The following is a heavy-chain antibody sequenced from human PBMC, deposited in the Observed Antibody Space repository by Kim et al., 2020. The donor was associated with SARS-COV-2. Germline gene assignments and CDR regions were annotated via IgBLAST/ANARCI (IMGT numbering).Heavy chain of an antibody. D-gene: IGHD3-10*01. V-gene: IGHV4-39*01. J-gene: IGHJ5*02. Sequence: PSLKSRVTISVDASKNQFSLKLSSVTAADTALYYCASGLYYYGSGSYYYPWGQGTLVTVSS. CDR3: ASGLYYYGSGSYYYP.